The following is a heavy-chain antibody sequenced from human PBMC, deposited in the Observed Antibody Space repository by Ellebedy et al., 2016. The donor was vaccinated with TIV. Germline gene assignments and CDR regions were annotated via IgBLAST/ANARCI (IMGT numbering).Heavy chain of an antibody. CDR3: ASQYITTSDSGQKQDF. D-gene: IGHD1-14*01. CDR1: GFTFNTYS. V-gene: IGHV3-21*06. CDR2: ITSGSNYI. J-gene: IGHJ4*02. Sequence: GGSLRLSXAASGFTFNTYSMHWVRQAPGKGLEWVSSITSGSNYIYYAGSVKGRFTVSRDNTKNSLYLQMSSLRAEDTAVYYCASQYITTSDSGQKQDFWGQGTVVTVSS.